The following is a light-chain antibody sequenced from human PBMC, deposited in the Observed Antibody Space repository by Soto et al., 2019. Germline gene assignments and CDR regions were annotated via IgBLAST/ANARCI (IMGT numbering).Light chain of an antibody. CDR3: SSYEGSNTLV. J-gene: IGLJ3*02. CDR1: SSDIGGYNY. Sequence: QSVLTQPPSASGSPGQSVTISCTGTSSDIGGYNYVSWYQQHPGKAPKLMIYEVTKRPSGVPDRFSGSKSGNTASLTVSGLQAEDEADYYCSSYEGSNTLVFGGGTKLTVL. V-gene: IGLV2-8*01. CDR2: EVT.